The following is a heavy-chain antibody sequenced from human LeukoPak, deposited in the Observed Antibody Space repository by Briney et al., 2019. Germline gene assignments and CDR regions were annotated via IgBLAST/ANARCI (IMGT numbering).Heavy chain of an antibody. J-gene: IGHJ3*02. CDR3: ATLGTFDM. CDR2: IYTSVNT. D-gene: IGHD7-27*01. V-gene: IGHV4-61*02. CDR1: GGSISSGSYY. Sequence: SETLSLTCTVSGGSISSGSYYWSWIRQPAGKGLEWIGRIYTSVNTNYNPSLKTRVTISVDTSKNQFSLKLSSVTAADTAVYYCATLGTFDMWGQGTMVTVSS.